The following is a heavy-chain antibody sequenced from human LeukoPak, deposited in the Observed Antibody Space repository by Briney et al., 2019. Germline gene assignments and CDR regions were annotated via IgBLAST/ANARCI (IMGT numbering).Heavy chain of an antibody. CDR2: MNPNSGNT. CDR1: GYTFTSYD. V-gene: IGHV1-8*01. D-gene: IGHD2-2*01. CDR3: ARERYCSSTSCSGTLGMDV. J-gene: IGHJ6*02. Sequence: ASVKVSCKASGYTFTSYDINWVRQATGQGLEWMGWMNPNSGNTGYAQKFQGRVTMTRNTSMSTAYMELSSLRSEDTAVYYCARERYCSSTSCSGTLGMDVWGQGTTVTVSS.